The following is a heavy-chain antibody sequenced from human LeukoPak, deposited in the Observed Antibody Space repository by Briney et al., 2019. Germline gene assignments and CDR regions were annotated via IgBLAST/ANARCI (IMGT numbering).Heavy chain of an antibody. D-gene: IGHD3-22*01. Sequence: ASVKVSCKASGYTFTGYYMHWVRQAPGQGLEWIGWISPNSGGTNYAQMFQGRVTMTWDTSISTAYMELSRLRSDDTAVYYCARGHWVDSSGYYPTVPFDYWGQGTLVTVSS. CDR3: ARGHWVDSSGYYPTVPFDY. CDR1: GYTFTGYY. CDR2: ISPNSGGT. V-gene: IGHV1-2*02. J-gene: IGHJ4*02.